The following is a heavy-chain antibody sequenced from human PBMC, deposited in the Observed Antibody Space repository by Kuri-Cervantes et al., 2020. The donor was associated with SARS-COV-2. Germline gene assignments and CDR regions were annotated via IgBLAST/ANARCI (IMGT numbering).Heavy chain of an antibody. CDR2: INSDGSST. V-gene: IGHV3-74*01. CDR3: AREGERDYFDY. CDR1: GLTFSSYD. Sequence: GGSLRLSCAASGLTFSSYDMHWVRQAPGKGLVWVSRINSDGSSTSYADSVKGRFTISRDNAKNTLYLQMNSLRAEDTAVYYCAREGERDYFDYWGQGTLVTVSS. J-gene: IGHJ4*02. D-gene: IGHD1-1*01.